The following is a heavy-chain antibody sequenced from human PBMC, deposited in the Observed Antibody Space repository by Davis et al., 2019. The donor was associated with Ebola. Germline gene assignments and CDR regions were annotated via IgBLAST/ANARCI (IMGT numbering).Heavy chain of an antibody. V-gene: IGHV1-46*03. CDR3: ARAESGYYYFDY. CDR1: GYTFTSYY. J-gene: IGHJ4*02. CDR2: INPSGGST. D-gene: IGHD3-3*01. Sequence: ASVKVSCKASGYTFTSYYMHWVRQAPGQGLEWMGIINPSGGSTSYAQKFQVRVTMTRDTSTSTVYMELSSLRSEDTAVYYCARAESGYYYFDYWGQGTLVTVSS.